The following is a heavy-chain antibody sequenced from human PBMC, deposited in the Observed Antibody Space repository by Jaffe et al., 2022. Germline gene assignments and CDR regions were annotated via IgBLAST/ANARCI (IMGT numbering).Heavy chain of an antibody. CDR2: ISWNSGSI. CDR1: GFTFDDYA. J-gene: IGHJ4*02. Sequence: EVQLVESGGGLVQPGRSLRLSCAASGFTFDDYAMHWVRQAPGKGLEWVSGISWNSGSIGYADSVKGRFTISRDNAKNSLYLQMNSLRAEDTALYYCAKDISSFTYIAVAGIARGGYFDYWGQGTLVTVSS. CDR3: AKDISSFTYIAVAGIARGGYFDY. V-gene: IGHV3-9*01. D-gene: IGHD6-19*01.